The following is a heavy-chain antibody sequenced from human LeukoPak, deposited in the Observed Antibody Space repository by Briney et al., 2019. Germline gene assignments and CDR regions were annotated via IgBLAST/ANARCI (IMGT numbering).Heavy chain of an antibody. D-gene: IGHD6-13*01. V-gene: IGHV1-3*03. CDR3: ARSGIAAAESYFDY. CDR2: INAGNGNT. J-gene: IGHJ4*02. CDR1: GYTFTSYA. Sequence: ASVKVSCKASGYTFTSYAMHWVRQAPGQRLEWMGWINAGNGNTKYSQEFQGRVTITRDTSASTAYMELSSLRSEDMAVYYCARSGIAAAESYFDYWGQGTLVTVSS.